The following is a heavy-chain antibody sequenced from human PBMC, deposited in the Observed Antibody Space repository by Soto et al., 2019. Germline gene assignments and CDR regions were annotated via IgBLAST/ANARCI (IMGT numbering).Heavy chain of an antibody. V-gene: IGHV3-7*01. CDR1: GFTFSSHW. CDR2: IKQDGSEK. CDR3: ATVDDALVASRPLKY. J-gene: IGHJ4*02. Sequence: GGSLRLSCAASGFTFSSHWMTWVRQGPGKGLEWVANIKQDGSEKYYVDAMKGRFTISRDNAKNSMYLQINSLRVEDTAMYYCATVDDALVASRPLKYWGQGALVTVSS. D-gene: IGHD2-15*01.